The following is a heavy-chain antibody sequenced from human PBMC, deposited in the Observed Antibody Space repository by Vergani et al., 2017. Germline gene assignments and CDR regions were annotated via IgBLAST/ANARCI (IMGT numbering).Heavy chain of an antibody. CDR2: IYYSGST. CDR3: ARVRYYYDSSGYPYYFDY. CDR1: GGSISSGGYY. Sequence: QVQLQESGPGLVKPSQTLSLTCTVSGGSISSGGYYWSWIRQHPGKGLEWIGYIYYSGSTYYNPSLQSLVTISVDTSKNQFSLKLSSVTAADTAVYYCARVRYYYDSSGYPYYFDYWGQGTLVTVSS. D-gene: IGHD3-22*01. J-gene: IGHJ4*02. V-gene: IGHV4-31*01.